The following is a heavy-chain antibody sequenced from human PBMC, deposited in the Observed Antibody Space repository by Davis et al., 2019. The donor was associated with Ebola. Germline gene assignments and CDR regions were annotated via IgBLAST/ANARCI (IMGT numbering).Heavy chain of an antibody. V-gene: IGHV3-30-3*01. CDR2: ISYDGSNK. CDR1: GFTFSSYA. D-gene: IGHD3-22*01. Sequence: GESLKISCAASGFTFSSYAMHWVRPAPGKGLEWVAVISYDGSNKYYADSVKGRFTISRDNSKNTLYLQMNSLRAEDTAVYSCARVFTMIVVVGWFDPWGQGTLVTVSS. J-gene: IGHJ5*02. CDR3: ARVFTMIVVVGWFDP.